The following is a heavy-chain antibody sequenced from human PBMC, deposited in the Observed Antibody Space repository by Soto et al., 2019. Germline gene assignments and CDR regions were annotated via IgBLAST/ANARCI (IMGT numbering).Heavy chain of an antibody. CDR1: GFTFSYSA. J-gene: IGHJ6*02. Sequence: GGSLRLSCAASGFTFSYSAMHWVRQSSGKGLAWVGRIRSKTKSYATAYAASVKGMFTIARDDSKKRVYLQMNSLKTEDTAVYYCTRPDSSGYPDYYYYGMDVWGQGTTVTVSS. D-gene: IGHD3-22*01. CDR2: IRSKTKSYAT. V-gene: IGHV3-73*01. CDR3: TRPDSSGYPDYYYYGMDV.